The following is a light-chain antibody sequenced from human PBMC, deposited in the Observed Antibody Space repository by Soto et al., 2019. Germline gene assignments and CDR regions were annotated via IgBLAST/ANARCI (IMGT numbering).Light chain of an antibody. CDR2: LGS. Sequence: DFMMSQSPLSLPVTLGEPASLSCRSGQSLQHRNGYNYLAWYLQKPGQSPQLLIYLGSLRASGVPDRFRGSGSGTDFTLKISRVEAEDVGVYYCMQALQTPITFGEGTRLEIE. CDR3: MQALQTPIT. CDR1: QSLQHRNGYNY. V-gene: IGKV2-28*01. J-gene: IGKJ5*01.